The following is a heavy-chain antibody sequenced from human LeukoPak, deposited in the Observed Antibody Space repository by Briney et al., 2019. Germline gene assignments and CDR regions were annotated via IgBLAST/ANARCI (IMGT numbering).Heavy chain of an antibody. CDR2: IYHSGDT. V-gene: IGHV4-38-2*02. D-gene: IGHD3-10*01. CDR1: GYSISSGYF. CDR3: ARRGRYGSGSYYPRPFFFDY. J-gene: IGHJ4*02. Sequence: SSETLSLTCTVSGYSISSGYFWGWIRQPPRKGLEWIGIIYHSGDTYYNPSLKSRVTISVDTSKNQFSLKLSSVTAADTAVYYCARRGRYGSGSYYPRPFFFDYWGQGTLVTVSS.